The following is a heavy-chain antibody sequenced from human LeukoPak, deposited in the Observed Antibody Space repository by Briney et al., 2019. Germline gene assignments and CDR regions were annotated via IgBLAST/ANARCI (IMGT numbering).Heavy chain of an antibody. Sequence: GGSLRLSCAASGFTFSSYVMSWVRQAPGKGLEWVSAISGSGGSTYYADSVKGRFTISRDNSKNTLYLQMNSLRAEDTAVYYCANGRPVSGRGYFDYWGQGTLVTVSS. D-gene: IGHD6-6*01. CDR3: ANGRPVSGRGYFDY. CDR1: GFTFSSYV. CDR2: ISGSGGST. V-gene: IGHV3-23*01. J-gene: IGHJ4*02.